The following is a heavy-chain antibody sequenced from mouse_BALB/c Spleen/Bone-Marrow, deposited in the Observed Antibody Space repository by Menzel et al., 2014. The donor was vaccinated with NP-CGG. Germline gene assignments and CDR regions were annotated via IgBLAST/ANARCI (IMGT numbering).Heavy chain of an antibody. V-gene: IGHV4-1*02. CDR1: GFDFSRYW. Sequence: DVQHQESGGGLVQPGGSLKLSCAASGFDFSRYWMSWVRQAPGKGLEWIGEINPDSSTINYTPSLKDKFIISRGNAKNTLCLQMSKVRSEDTALYYCARPPIYYDYAWFAYWGQGTLVPFSA. CDR3: ARPPIYYDYAWFAY. J-gene: IGHJ3*01. D-gene: IGHD2-4*01. CDR2: INPDSSTI.